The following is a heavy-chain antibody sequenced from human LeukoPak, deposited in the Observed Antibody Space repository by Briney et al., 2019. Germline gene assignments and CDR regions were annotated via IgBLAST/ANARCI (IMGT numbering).Heavy chain of an antibody. CDR1: GYTFTSYY. CDR2: FDPEDGET. Sequence: ASVKVSCKASGYTFTSYYMHWVRQAPGKGLEWMGGFDPEDGETIYAQKFQGRVTMTEDTSTDTAYMELSSLRSEDTAVYYCAIGNTGWELRSGYFDYWGQGTLVTVSS. D-gene: IGHD1-26*01. CDR3: AIGNTGWELRSGYFDY. V-gene: IGHV1-24*01. J-gene: IGHJ4*02.